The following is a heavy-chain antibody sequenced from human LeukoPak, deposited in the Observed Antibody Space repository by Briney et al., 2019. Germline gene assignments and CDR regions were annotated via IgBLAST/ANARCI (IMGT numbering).Heavy chain of an antibody. Sequence: ASVKVSCKVSGYTLTELSMHWVRQAPGKGLEWMGGFDPEDGETIYAQKFQGRVTMTEDTSTDTAYMELSSLRSEDTAVYYCAKDRNLVGATSYYFDYWGQGTLVTVSS. CDR3: AKDRNLVGATSYYFDY. V-gene: IGHV1-24*01. CDR2: FDPEDGET. D-gene: IGHD1-26*01. J-gene: IGHJ4*02. CDR1: GYTLTELS.